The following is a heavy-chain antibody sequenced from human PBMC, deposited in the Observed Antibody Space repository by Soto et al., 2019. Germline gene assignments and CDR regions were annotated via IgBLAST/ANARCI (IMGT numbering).Heavy chain of an antibody. CDR1: GGSFSGYY. Sequence: SETLSLTCAVYGGSFSGYYWSWIRQPPGKGLEWIGEINHSGSTNYNPSLKSRVTISVDTSKNQFFLKLSSVTAADTAVYYCWRGGGVVRGGPSLQSGWAQGTRVTISS. D-gene: IGHD3-10*01. CDR3: WRGGGVVRGGPSLQSG. J-gene: IGHJ4*01. CDR2: INHSGST. V-gene: IGHV4-34*01.